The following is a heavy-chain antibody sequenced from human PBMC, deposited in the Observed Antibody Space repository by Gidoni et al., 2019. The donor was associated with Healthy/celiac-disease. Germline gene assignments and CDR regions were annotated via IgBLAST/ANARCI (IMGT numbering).Heavy chain of an antibody. Sequence: EVQLLESGGGLVQPGGSLRLSCAASGFTFSSYAMSWVRQAPGKGLEWVSAIIGSGGSTYYADSVKGRFTISRDNSKNTLYLQMNSLRAEDTAVYYCAKDYYDSSGYSYYYMDVWGKGTTVTVSS. J-gene: IGHJ6*03. CDR1: GFTFSSYA. CDR3: AKDYYDSSGYSYYYMDV. V-gene: IGHV3-23*01. D-gene: IGHD3-22*01. CDR2: IIGSGGST.